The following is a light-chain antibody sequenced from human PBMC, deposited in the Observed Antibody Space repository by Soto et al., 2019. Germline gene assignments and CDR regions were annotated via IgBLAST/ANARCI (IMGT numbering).Light chain of an antibody. CDR1: QSVDSS. Sequence: EVVLTQSPATLSLSPGERATLSCRASQSVDSSLAWYQQKVGQAPRLLIHDASNRATGIPGRFSGSGSGTDFTLTISSLEPEDFAVYYCQQRGAFGQGTKVEI. CDR3: QQRGA. V-gene: IGKV3-11*01. J-gene: IGKJ2*01. CDR2: DAS.